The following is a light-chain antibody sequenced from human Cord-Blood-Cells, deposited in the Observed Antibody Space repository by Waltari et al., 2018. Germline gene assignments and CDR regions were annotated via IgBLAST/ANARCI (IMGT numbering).Light chain of an antibody. V-gene: IGKV1-39*01. J-gene: IGKJ2*03. CDR1: QSISSY. CDR3: QQSNSTPHC. CDR2: AAS. Sequence: DIQMTQSPSSLSASVGDRVTITCRASQSISSYLNWYQQTPGKAPKLLIYAASSLQSGATSLCKDSGPRTVFTLPISSLQTEHVATHFCQQSNSTPHCLGQGTKLEI.